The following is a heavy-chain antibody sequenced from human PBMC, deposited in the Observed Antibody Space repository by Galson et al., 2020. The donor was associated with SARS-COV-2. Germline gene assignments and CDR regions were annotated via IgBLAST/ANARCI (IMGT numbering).Heavy chain of an antibody. CDR3: ARGLRYDVRGVISI. D-gene: IGHD3-10*02. CDR1: GFTFSDYY. CDR2: ISSSGSTI. Sequence: GESLKISCAASGFTFSDYYMSWIRQAPGKGLEWVSYISSSGSTIYYADSVKGRFTISRDNAKNSLYLQMNSLRAEDTAVYYCARGLRYDVRGVISIWGQGTLVTVSS. V-gene: IGHV3-11*01. J-gene: IGHJ4*02.